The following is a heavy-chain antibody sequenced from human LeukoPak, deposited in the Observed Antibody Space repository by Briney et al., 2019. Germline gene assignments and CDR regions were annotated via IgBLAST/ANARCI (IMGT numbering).Heavy chain of an antibody. V-gene: IGHV3-21*01. Sequence: GGSLRLSCAASGFTFSSYSMNWVRQAPGKGLEWVSSISSSSSYIYYADSVKGRFTISRDNAKNSLYLQMNSLRVEDTAVYYCAREVGRYYYGSGSYYNWFDPWGQGTLVTVSS. CDR3: AREVGRYYYGSGSYYNWFDP. J-gene: IGHJ5*02. CDR1: GFTFSSYS. D-gene: IGHD3-10*01. CDR2: ISSSSSYI.